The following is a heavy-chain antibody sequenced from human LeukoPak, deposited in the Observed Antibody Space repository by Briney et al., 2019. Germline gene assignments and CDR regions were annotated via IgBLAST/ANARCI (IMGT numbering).Heavy chain of an antibody. V-gene: IGHV1-69*05. CDR2: IIPIFGTA. Sequence: GASVKVSCKASGGTFSSYAISWVRQAPGQGLEWMGGIIPIFGTANYAQKFQGRVTITTDEPTSTAYLELSSLRSEDTAVYYCARGSGYWLDYWGQGTLVTVSS. CDR1: GGTFSSYA. CDR3: ARGSGYWLDY. J-gene: IGHJ4*02. D-gene: IGHD3-9*01.